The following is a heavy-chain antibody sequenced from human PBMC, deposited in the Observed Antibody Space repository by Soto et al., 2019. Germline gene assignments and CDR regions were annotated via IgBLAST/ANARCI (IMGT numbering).Heavy chain of an antibody. Sequence: PSETLSLTCTVSGGSISSYYWSWIRQPPGKGLEWIGYIYYSGSTNYNPSHKRRVTISVDTSKNQFSLKLSSVTTANTTINYSTRGQVRVVPAAMFYYYGMDVWGQGTTVT. D-gene: IGHD2-2*01. V-gene: IGHV4-59*12. CDR2: IYYSGST. CDR3: TRGQVRVVPAAMFYYYGMDV. CDR1: GGSISSYY. J-gene: IGHJ6*02.